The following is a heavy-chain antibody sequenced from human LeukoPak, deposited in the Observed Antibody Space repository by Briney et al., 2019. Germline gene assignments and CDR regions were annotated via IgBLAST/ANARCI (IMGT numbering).Heavy chain of an antibody. V-gene: IGHV4-61*02. D-gene: IGHD4-11*01. CDR3: ARERVSKGWFDP. CDR1: GGSISSSSYH. CDR2: IYTSGST. Sequence: NTSETLSLTCTVSGGSISSSSYHWSWIRQPAGKGLEWIGRIYTSGSTNYNPSLKSRVTMSVDTSKNQFSLKLSSVTAADTAVYYCARERVSKGWFDPWGQGTLVTVSS. J-gene: IGHJ5*02.